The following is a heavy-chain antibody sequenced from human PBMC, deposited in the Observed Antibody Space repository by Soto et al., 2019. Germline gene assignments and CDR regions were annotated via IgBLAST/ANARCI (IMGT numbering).Heavy chain of an antibody. CDR2: ISSSSNYI. Sequence: EVQLVESGGGLVKPGGSLRLSCVASGFTFTSYTMNWVRQAPGKGLEWVSSISSSSNYIYYADSVKGRFTISRDNAKNSLYRQINSLRAEETAVYYCARELNYYDSSGYHSTEAAHWGKGTLVTVSS. J-gene: IGHJ4*02. D-gene: IGHD3-22*01. CDR1: GFTFTSYT. V-gene: IGHV3-21*01. CDR3: ARELNYYDSSGYHSTEAAH.